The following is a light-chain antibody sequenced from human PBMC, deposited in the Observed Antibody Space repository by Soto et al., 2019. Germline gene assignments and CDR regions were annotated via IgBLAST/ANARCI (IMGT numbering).Light chain of an antibody. J-gene: IGLJ2*01. Sequence: QSVLTQPASVSGSPGQSISISCTGTSSDVGSYNLVSWYQQHPGKAPKLIIYEVSERPSGVSNRFSGSKSGNTASLTISGLQAEDEADYYCSSYAGYGLGVFGGGTQLTVL. CDR3: SSYAGYGLGV. CDR2: EVS. V-gene: IGLV2-23*02. CDR1: SSDVGSYNL.